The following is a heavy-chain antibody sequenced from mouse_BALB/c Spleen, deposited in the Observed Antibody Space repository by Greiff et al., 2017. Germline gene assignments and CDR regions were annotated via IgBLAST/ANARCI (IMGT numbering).Heavy chain of an antibody. CDR3: ARGDGSFAD. J-gene: IGHJ3*01. V-gene: IGHV1S81*02. CDR1: GYTFTSYW. Sequence: QVQLQQPGAELVKPGASVKLSCKASGYTFTSYWMHWVKQRPGQGLEWIGEINPSNGRTNYNEKFKSKATLTVDKSSSTAYMQLSSLTSEDSAVYYCARGDGSFADWGQGTLVTVSA. D-gene: IGHD2-3*01. CDR2: INPSNGRT.